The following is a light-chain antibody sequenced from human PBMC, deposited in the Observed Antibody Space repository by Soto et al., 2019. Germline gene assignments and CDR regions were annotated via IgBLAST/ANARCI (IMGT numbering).Light chain of an antibody. V-gene: IGKV3-20*01. CDR2: GAS. Sequence: EIVLTQSPDTLSVSPVEIATLSFRASQSVSSNLAWHQQKPGQAPRLLIYGASSRATGIPDRFSGSGSGTDFTLTISRLEPEDFAVYYCQQYGSSPRTFGQGTKVDIK. CDR1: QSVSSN. J-gene: IGKJ1*01. CDR3: QQYGSSPRT.